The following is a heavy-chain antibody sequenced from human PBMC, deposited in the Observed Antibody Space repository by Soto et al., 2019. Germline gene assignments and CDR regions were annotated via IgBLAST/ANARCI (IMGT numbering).Heavy chain of an antibody. CDR1: GGSISSSSYY. Sequence: LSETLSLTCTVSGGSISSSSYYGCWMRQAPGKGREWIGNVDYGGSTYYNPSLKSRVTISVDTSNNTFSLKLSCVTAADTAVYYCARGCRNYSSPIWGQGTLVTVSS. CDR3: ARGCRNYSSPI. D-gene: IGHD4-4*01. V-gene: IGHV4-39*01. CDR2: VDYGGST. J-gene: IGHJ4*02.